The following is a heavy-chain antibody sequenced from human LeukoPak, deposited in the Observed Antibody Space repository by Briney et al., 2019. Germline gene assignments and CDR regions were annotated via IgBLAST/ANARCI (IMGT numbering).Heavy chain of an antibody. CDR3: ASSLHYDSSGRYYRSFIWFDP. D-gene: IGHD3-22*01. J-gene: IGHJ5*02. CDR1: GGTFSSYA. Sequence: SVKVSCKASGGTFSSYAISWVRQAPGQGLEWMGGIIPIFGTANYAQKFQGRVTITADESTSTAYMELSSLRSEDTAVYYCASSLHYDSSGRYYRSFIWFDPWGQGTLVTVSS. V-gene: IGHV1-69*01. CDR2: IIPIFGTA.